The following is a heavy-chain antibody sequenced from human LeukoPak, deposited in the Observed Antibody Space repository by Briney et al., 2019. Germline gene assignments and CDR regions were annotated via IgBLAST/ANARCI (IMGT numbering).Heavy chain of an antibody. CDR2: INHSGST. J-gene: IGHJ4*02. V-gene: IGHV4-34*01. CDR3: ARENLRYSSGWYGRMYYFDY. D-gene: IGHD6-19*01. Sequence: SETLSLTCAVYGGSFSGYYWSWIRQPPGKGLEWIGEINHSGSTNYNPSLKSRVTISVDTSKNQFSLKLSSVTAADTAVYYCARENLRYSSGWYGRMYYFDYWGQGTLVTVSS. CDR1: GGSFSGYY.